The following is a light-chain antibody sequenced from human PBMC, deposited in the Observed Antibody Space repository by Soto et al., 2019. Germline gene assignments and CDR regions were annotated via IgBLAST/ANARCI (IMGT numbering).Light chain of an antibody. V-gene: IGLV1-44*01. J-gene: IGLJ2*01. CDR2: IND. Sequence: QSVLTQPPSASGTPGRRVTISCSGSSSNIGSKTVNWYQQVPGTAPKLLIYINDQRPSGVPDRFSGAKSGTSASLAISGLQSEDEADYYCAAWDDSLNGVVFGGGTQLTVL. CDR3: AAWDDSLNGVV. CDR1: SSNIGSKT.